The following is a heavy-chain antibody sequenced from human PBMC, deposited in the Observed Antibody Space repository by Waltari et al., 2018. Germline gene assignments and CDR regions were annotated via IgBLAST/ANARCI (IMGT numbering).Heavy chain of an antibody. CDR3: ARVAGQWLVGRFDY. V-gene: IGHV4-34*01. CDR2: INHSGST. D-gene: IGHD6-19*01. Sequence: QVQLQQWGAGLLKPSETLSLTCAVYGGSFSGYYWSWIRQPPGKGLEWIGEINHSGSTNYNPSLKSRVTISVDTSKNQFSLKLSSVTAADTAVYYCARVAGQWLVGRFDYWGQGTLVTVSS. CDR1: GGSFSGYY. J-gene: IGHJ4*02.